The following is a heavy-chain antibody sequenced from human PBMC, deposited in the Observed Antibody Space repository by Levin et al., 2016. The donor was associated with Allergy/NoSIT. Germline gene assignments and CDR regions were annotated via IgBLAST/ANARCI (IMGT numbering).Heavy chain of an antibody. CDR1: GFTFSAYV. J-gene: IGHJ4*02. D-gene: IGHD2-21*01. Sequence: GGSLRLSCAASGFTFSAYVMTWVRQAPGKGLEWVAAISASDHSTYYADAVKGRFTISRDNSKNTVFLHMESLTVDDTALYYCARAPYCGGECYYWFLGDWGQGTLLTVSS. CDR2: ISASDHST. V-gene: IGHV3-23*01. CDR3: ARAPYCGGECYYWFLGD.